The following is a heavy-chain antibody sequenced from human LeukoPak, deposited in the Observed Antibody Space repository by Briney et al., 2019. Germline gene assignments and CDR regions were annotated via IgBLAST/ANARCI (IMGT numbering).Heavy chain of an antibody. CDR2: ISSSSSTI. Sequence: GGSLRLSCAASGFTFSTYSMNWVRQAPGKGLEWVSYISSSSSTIYYADSVKGRFTISRDNAKNSLYLQMNSLRAEDTAVYYCARDGDYYDSSGYKYWGQGILVTVSS. CDR1: GFTFSTYS. CDR3: ARDGDYYDSSGYKY. D-gene: IGHD3-22*01. V-gene: IGHV3-48*04. J-gene: IGHJ4*02.